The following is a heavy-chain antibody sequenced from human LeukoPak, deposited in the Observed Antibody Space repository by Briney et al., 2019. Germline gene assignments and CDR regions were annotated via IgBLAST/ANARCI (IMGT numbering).Heavy chain of an antibody. V-gene: IGHV4-34*01. J-gene: IGHJ5*02. CDR3: ARGGRGVSAARRFKPGNWFDP. CDR2: INHRGDT. CDR1: GGSFSGYY. Sequence: SETLSLTCAVYGGSFSGYYWSWIRQPPGKGLEWIGEINHRGDTNYNPSLKSRVTLSVDTSNNQFSPKLSSMAAADTAVYYCARGGRGVSAARRFKPGNWFDPWGQGTLVIVSS. D-gene: IGHD3-10*01.